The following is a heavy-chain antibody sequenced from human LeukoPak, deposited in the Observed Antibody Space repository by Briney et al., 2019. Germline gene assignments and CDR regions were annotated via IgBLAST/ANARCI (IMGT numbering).Heavy chain of an antibody. CDR2: IDDVSDTI. CDR1: GFTPSSYS. D-gene: IGHD7-27*01. J-gene: IGHJ4*02. Sequence: PGGSLRLSCAASGFTPSSYSMNWVRHAPGKGLEWVSYIDDVSDTIYYADSVKGRFIISRDNAKNSLYLQMNSLRDEDTSVYFCARESNWAFDYWGQGTLVTVSS. CDR3: ARESNWAFDY. V-gene: IGHV3-48*02.